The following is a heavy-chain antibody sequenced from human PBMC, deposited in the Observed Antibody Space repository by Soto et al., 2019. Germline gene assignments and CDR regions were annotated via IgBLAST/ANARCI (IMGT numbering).Heavy chain of an antibody. J-gene: IGHJ5*02. D-gene: IGHD3-10*01. CDR3: ARDYGSGGNWFDP. V-gene: IGHV1-46*03. CDR1: GYTFTSYY. CDR2: INPSGGST. Sequence: GTPVKVSCKASGYTFTSYYMHWVRQTPGQGLEWMGIINPSGGSTSYAQKFQGRVTMTRDTSTSTVYMELSSLRSEDTAVYYCARDYGSGGNWFDPWGQGTLVTVSS.